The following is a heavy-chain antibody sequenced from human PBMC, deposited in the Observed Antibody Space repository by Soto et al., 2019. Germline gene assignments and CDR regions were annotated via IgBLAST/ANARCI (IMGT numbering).Heavy chain of an antibody. CDR3: TTDPGDYEDF. V-gene: IGHV3-15*01. Sequence: EVQLVESGGDLVKPGGCLRLSCAASGINFINAWMSWVRQAPGKGLEWVGRIKNKADGGTADYAAPVRDRFTISRDDSKNTLFLQMNRPETEDTAIYYCTTDPGDYEDFWGQGTLVTVSS. CDR2: IKNKADGGTA. CDR1: GINFINAW. J-gene: IGHJ4*02. D-gene: IGHD4-17*01.